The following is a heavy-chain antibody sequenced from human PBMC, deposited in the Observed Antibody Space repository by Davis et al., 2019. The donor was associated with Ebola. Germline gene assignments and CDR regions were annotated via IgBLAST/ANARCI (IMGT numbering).Heavy chain of an antibody. V-gene: IGHV1-69*06. CDR2: IIPIFGTA. CDR3: ARVGAVHCSGGSCYLGALDY. Sequence: AASVKVSCKASGGTFSSYAISWVRQAPGQGLEWMGGIIPIFGTANYAQKFQGRVTITADKSTSTASMELSSLRSEDTAVYYCARVGAVHCSGGSCYLGALDYWGQGTLVTVSS. J-gene: IGHJ4*02. CDR1: GGTFSSYA. D-gene: IGHD2-15*01.